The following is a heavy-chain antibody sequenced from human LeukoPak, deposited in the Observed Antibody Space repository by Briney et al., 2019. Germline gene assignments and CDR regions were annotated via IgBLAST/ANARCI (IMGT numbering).Heavy chain of an antibody. J-gene: IGHJ3*02. CDR1: GGSISGYY. CDR3: ARDGWSSAFDI. CDR2: IYHSGST. Sequence: PSETLSLTCIVSGGSISGYYWSWIRQPPGKGLEWIGYIYHSGSTYYNPSLKSRVTISVDRSKNQFSLKLSSVTAADTAVYYCARDGWSSAFDIWGQGTMVTVSS. V-gene: IGHV4-30-2*01. D-gene: IGHD2-15*01.